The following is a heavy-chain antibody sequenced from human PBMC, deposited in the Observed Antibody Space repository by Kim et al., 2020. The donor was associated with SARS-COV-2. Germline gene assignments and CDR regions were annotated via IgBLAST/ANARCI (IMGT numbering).Heavy chain of an antibody. CDR1: GYTLTELS. V-gene: IGHV1-24*01. D-gene: IGHD3-3*01. Sequence: ASVKVSCKVSGYTLTELSMHWVRQAPGKGLEWMGGFDPEDGETIYAQKFQGRVTMTEDTSTDTAYMELSSLRSEDTAVYYCATSVLRFLEWLVPFDYWGQGTLVTVSS. CDR3: ATSVLRFLEWLVPFDY. J-gene: IGHJ4*02. CDR2: FDPEDGET.